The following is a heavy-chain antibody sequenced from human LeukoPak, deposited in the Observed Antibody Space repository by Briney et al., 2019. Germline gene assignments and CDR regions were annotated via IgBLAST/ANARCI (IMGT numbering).Heavy chain of an antibody. D-gene: IGHD2/OR15-2a*01. Sequence: GGSLRLSCAASAFSLNAYNMNWVRQAPGKGLEWVSAISGSGGSTYYADSVKGRFTISRDNSKNTLYLQMNSLRAEDTAVYYCAKDNIGPELPHAFDIWGQGTMVTVSS. CDR2: ISGSGGST. V-gene: IGHV3-23*01. CDR1: AFSLNAYN. CDR3: AKDNIGPELPHAFDI. J-gene: IGHJ3*02.